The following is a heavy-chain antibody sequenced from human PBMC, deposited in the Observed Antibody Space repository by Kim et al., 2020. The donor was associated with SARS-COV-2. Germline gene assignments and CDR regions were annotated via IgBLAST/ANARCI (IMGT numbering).Heavy chain of an antibody. Sequence: GGSLRLSCAASGFIFSSYEMNWVRQTPGKGLEWVSYINHDGRTIYYADSVKGRFSISRDNAKYSLYLRMNSLRAEDTAIYYCARVVRESALQTLDYWGQGTLLTVSS. CDR3: ARVVRESALQTLDY. D-gene: IGHD1-26*01. V-gene: IGHV3-48*03. J-gene: IGHJ4*02. CDR1: GFIFSSYE. CDR2: INHDGRTI.